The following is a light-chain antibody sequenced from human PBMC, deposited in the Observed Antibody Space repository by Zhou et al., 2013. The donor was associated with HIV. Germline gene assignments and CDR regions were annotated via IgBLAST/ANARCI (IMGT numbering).Light chain of an antibody. V-gene: IGKV3-20*01. CDR1: QSVSSSD. CDR3: QQYASSPQT. CDR2: GAS. J-gene: IGKJ2*01. Sequence: EIVLTQSPGILSLSPGERGTLSCRASQSVSSSDLAWYQQKPGQAPRLLIYGASNRAAGIPDRFSGSGSGTDFTLTFTTLGPEDSAVYYCQQYASSPQTFGQGTKVEIK.